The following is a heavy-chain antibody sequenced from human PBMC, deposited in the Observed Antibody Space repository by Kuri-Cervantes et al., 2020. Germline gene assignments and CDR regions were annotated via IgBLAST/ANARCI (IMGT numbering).Heavy chain of an antibody. CDR3: ARELNDIQLLPHLDN. Sequence: ASVKVSCKASGYTFTGYYIHWVRQAPGQGLEWMGWINPNSGGTNYAQKFQGRVTMTRDTPISTAYMVLRSLRSDDTATYYWARELNDIQLLPHLDNWGQGTLVTVSS. CDR1: GYTFTGYY. V-gene: IGHV1-2*02. J-gene: IGHJ4*02. CDR2: INPNSGGT. D-gene: IGHD1-1*01.